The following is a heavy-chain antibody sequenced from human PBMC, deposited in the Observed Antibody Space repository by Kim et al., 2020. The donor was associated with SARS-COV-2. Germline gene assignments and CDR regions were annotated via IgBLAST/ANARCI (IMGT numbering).Heavy chain of an antibody. CDR2: IYSGGST. D-gene: IGHD1-26*01. CDR1: GFTVSSNY. Sequence: GGSLRLSCAASGFTVSSNYMSWVRQAPGKGLEWVSVIYSGGSTYYADSVKGRFTISRDNSKNTLYLQMNSLRAEDTAVYYCARDRGDSGSYYGSAFDIWGQGTMVTVSS. V-gene: IGHV3-66*01. J-gene: IGHJ3*02. CDR3: ARDRGDSGSYYGSAFDI.